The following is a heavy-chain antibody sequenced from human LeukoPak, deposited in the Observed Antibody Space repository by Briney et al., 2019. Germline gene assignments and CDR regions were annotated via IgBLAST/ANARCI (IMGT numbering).Heavy chain of an antibody. Sequence: PSEALSLTCAVYGGSFSGYSWTWIRQPPGKGLEWIGEIDRSGSTNYNPSLKSRLTISVDTSKNQFSLKLSPVTAADTAMYYCARGSATGLAYWGQGTLVTVSS. CDR1: GGSFSGYS. D-gene: IGHD1-1*01. CDR3: ARGSATGLAY. J-gene: IGHJ4*02. V-gene: IGHV4-34*01. CDR2: IDRSGST.